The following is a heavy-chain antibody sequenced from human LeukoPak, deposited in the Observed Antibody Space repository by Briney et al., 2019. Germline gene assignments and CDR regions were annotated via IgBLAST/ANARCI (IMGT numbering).Heavy chain of an antibody. D-gene: IGHD1-26*01. CDR2: ISSSSSYI. Sequence: GGSLRLSCAASGFTFSSYSMNWVRQAPGKGLEWVSSISSSSSYIYYADSVTGRFTISRDNAKNSLYLQMNSLRAEDTAVYYCASISGSYSGYWGQGTLVTVSS. V-gene: IGHV3-21*01. J-gene: IGHJ4*02. CDR3: ASISGSYSGY. CDR1: GFTFSSYS.